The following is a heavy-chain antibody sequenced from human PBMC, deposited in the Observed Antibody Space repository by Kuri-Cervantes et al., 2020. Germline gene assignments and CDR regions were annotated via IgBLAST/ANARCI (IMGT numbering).Heavy chain of an antibody. J-gene: IGHJ4*02. V-gene: IGHV3-48*04. Sequence: GGSLRLSCAASGFTFSSYAMSWVRQAPGKGLEWVSYISSSGSTIYYADSVKGRFTISRDNAKNSLYLQMNSLRAEDTAVYYCARDWGGMVRGASPDYWGQGTLVTVSS. CDR1: GFTFSSYA. CDR2: ISSSGSTI. D-gene: IGHD3-10*01. CDR3: ARDWGGMVRGASPDY.